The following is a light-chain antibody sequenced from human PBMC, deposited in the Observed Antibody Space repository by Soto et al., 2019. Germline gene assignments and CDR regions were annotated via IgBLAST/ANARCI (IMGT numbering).Light chain of an antibody. V-gene: IGKV3D-20*02. J-gene: IGKJ5*01. CDR3: QQRHNWPIT. CDR1: QSVSRTY. Sequence: ESVLTQAPGSLSLSPGDLATLSCRASQSVSRTYLAWYQQKPVQAPRLLIYATSSRATGIPDRFSGSGSGTDFTLTISGLEPADLGVYYCQQRHNWPITFGQGTRLEI. CDR2: ATS.